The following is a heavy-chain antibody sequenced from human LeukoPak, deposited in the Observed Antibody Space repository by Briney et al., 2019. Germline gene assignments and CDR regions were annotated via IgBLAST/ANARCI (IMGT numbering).Heavy chain of an antibody. Sequence: PSETLSLTCTVSGGSISSGSYYWSWIRQPAGKGLEWIGRIYTSGSTNYNPSLKSRVTMSVDTSKNQFSLKLSSVTAADTAVYYCARGVSSSPGRFDPWGQGTLVTVSS. V-gene: IGHV4-61*02. CDR1: GGSISSGSYY. J-gene: IGHJ5*02. CDR3: ARGVSSSPGRFDP. D-gene: IGHD6-6*01. CDR2: IYTSGST.